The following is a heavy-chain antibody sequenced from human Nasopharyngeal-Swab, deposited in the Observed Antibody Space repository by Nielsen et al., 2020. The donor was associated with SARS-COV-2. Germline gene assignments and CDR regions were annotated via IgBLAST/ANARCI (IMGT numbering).Heavy chain of an antibody. V-gene: IGHV4-39*01. J-gene: IGHJ4*02. CDR3: ARLKITSATYYYDSSGAAPDY. Sequence: WIRQPPGKGLEWIGSIYYSGSTYYNPSLKSRVTISVDTSKNQFSLKLSSVTAADTAVYYCARLKITSATYYYDSSGAAPDYWGQGTLVTVS. CDR2: IYYSGST. D-gene: IGHD3-22*01.